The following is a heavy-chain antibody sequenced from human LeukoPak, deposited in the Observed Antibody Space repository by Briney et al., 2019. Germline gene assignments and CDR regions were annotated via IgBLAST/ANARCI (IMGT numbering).Heavy chain of an antibody. D-gene: IGHD4-17*01. CDR1: GYTLTSYG. CDR2: ISAYNGNT. V-gene: IGHV1-18*01. J-gene: IGHJ4*02. CDR3: ARGSLFFDYGDYGFDY. Sequence: GASVKVSCKASGYTLTSYGISWVRQAPGQGLEWMGWISAYNGNTNCAQKLQGRVTMTTDTSTSTAYMELRSLRSDDTAVYYCARGSLFFDYGDYGFDYWGQGTLVTVSS.